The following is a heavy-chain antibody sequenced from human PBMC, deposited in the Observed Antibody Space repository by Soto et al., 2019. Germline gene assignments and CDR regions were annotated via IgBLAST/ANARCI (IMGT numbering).Heavy chain of an antibody. Sequence: SGPTLVNPTQTLTLTCTFSGFSLSTSGMCVSWIRQPPGKALEWLALIDWDDDKYYSTSLKTRLTISKDTSKNQVVLTMTNMDPVDTATYYCARIRAVAGYYYGMDVWGQGTTVTVS. CDR2: IDWDDDK. D-gene: IGHD6-19*01. V-gene: IGHV2-70*01. CDR1: GFSLSTSGMC. CDR3: ARIRAVAGYYYGMDV. J-gene: IGHJ6*02.